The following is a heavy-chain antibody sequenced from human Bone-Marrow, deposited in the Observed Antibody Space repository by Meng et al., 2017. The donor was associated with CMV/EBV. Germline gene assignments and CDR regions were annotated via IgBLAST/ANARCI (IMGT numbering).Heavy chain of an antibody. CDR3: ARGPSGSYFRPFDY. Sequence: QVQMVQSGAEVEKPGASVNVFWQASGYTFTSYGISWVRQAPGQGLEWVGWISAYNGDTNYAQKLQGRVTMTTDTSTNSAYMELRSLRSDDTAVYYCARGPSGSYFRPFDYWGQGTLVTVSS. V-gene: IGHV1-18*01. D-gene: IGHD1-26*01. J-gene: IGHJ4*02. CDR1: GYTFTSYG. CDR2: ISAYNGDT.